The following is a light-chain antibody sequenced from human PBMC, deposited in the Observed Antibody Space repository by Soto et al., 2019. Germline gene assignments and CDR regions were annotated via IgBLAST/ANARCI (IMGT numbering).Light chain of an antibody. V-gene: IGKV3-20*01. CDR1: QSVSSSY. CDR2: GAS. J-gene: IGKJ4*01. Sequence: EIVLTQSPGTLSLSPGERATLSCRASQSVSSSYLAWYQQKPGQAPRLLIYGASSRATGIPDRFSGSGSGTDFTLTISRLEPEDFAVYYCPQYGSSSLTFGGGTKVEIK. CDR3: PQYGSSSLT.